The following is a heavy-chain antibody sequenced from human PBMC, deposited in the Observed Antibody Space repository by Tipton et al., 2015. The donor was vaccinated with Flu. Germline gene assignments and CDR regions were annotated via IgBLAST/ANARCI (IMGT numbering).Heavy chain of an antibody. D-gene: IGHD5-18*01. J-gene: IGHJ2*01. V-gene: IGHV4-38-2*01. CDR3: ARQLMDTAVYLGMYFDL. CDR1: GDSIRNDYF. Sequence: LRLSCAVSGDSIRNDYFWGWLRQPPGKGLEWIGSISHSGNTYYNPSLKSRVTISLDTSKNHLSLNLNSVTAADTAVYYCARQLMDTAVYLGMYFDLWGRGTLVTVSS. CDR2: ISHSGNT.